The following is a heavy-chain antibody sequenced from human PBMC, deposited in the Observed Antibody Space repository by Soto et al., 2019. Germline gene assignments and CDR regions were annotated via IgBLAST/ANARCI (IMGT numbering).Heavy chain of an antibody. Sequence: SGGSLRLSCAASGFTFSDYYMNWIRQAPGKGLEWVSYISSSDSTIYYADSVKGRFTISRDNAKNSLYLQLNSLRAEDTAVYYCARNEYSSSSIDYWGQGTLVTVSS. V-gene: IGHV3-11*01. J-gene: IGHJ4*02. CDR1: GFTFSDYY. CDR3: ARNEYSSSSIDY. CDR2: ISSSDSTI. D-gene: IGHD6-6*01.